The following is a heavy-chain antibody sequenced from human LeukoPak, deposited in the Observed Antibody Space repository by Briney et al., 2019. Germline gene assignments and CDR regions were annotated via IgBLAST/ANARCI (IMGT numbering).Heavy chain of an antibody. Sequence: GGSLRLSCAASGFTFSSYGMHWVRQAPGKGLEWVAVISYDGSNKYYADSVKGRFTISRDNSKNTLYLQMNSLRAEDTAVYYCARGSTYYDSSGQVPFGYWGQGTLVTVSS. CDR2: ISYDGSNK. CDR1: GFTFSSYG. D-gene: IGHD3-22*01. V-gene: IGHV3-30*03. J-gene: IGHJ4*02. CDR3: ARGSTYYDSSGQVPFGY.